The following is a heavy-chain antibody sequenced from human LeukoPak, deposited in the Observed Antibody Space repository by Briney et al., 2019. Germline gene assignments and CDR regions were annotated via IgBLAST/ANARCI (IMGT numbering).Heavy chain of an antibody. CDR1: GFTFSAFA. CDR3: AKDTRSYGDYHYFDY. Sequence: GGSLRLSCAASGFTFSAFAMTWVRQPPGKGLEWVSTISGSGSNTYYADSVKGRFTISRDNSKNTLYLQMNNLRAEDMAVYFCAKDTRSYGDYHYFDYWGQGPLVTVSS. CDR2: ISGSGSNT. V-gene: IGHV3-23*01. D-gene: IGHD4-17*01. J-gene: IGHJ4*02.